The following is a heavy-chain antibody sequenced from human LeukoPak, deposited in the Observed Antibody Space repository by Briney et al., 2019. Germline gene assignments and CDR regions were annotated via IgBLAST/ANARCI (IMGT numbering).Heavy chain of an antibody. CDR2: IYYSGST. Sequence: SETLSLTCTVSGGSISSYYWSWIRQPPGKGLGWIGYIYYSGSTNYNPSLKSRVTISVDTSKNQFSPKLSSVTAADTAVYYCATGYSSSWTIFDYWGQGTLVTVSS. CDR1: GGSISSYY. V-gene: IGHV4-59*08. CDR3: ATGYSSSWTIFDY. J-gene: IGHJ4*02. D-gene: IGHD6-13*01.